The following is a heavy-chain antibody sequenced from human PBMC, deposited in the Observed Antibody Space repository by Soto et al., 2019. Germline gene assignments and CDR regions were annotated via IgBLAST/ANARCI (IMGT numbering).Heavy chain of an antibody. CDR1: GFTFSSYW. CDR3: ARLRITGTTPRYYYYMDV. Sequence: GGSLRLSCAASGFTFSSYWMSWVRQAPGKGLEWVANIKQDGSEKYYVDSVKGRFTISRDNAKNSLYLQMNSLRAEDTAVYYCARLRITGTTPRYYYYMDVWGKGTTVTVSS. D-gene: IGHD1-7*01. V-gene: IGHV3-7*01. J-gene: IGHJ6*03. CDR2: IKQDGSEK.